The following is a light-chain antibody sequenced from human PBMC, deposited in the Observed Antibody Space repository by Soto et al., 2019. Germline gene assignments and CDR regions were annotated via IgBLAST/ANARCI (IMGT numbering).Light chain of an antibody. Sequence: DIQMTQSPSSLSASVVDRVTITWRAIQSISSYLNWYQQKPGKAPKRLIYAASSLQSGVPSRFSVSGSGTEFTLTISRLQTEDFATYDCLQHNSYTITFGQGTRLEIK. V-gene: IGKV1-17*01. J-gene: IGKJ5*01. CDR3: LQHNSYTIT. CDR1: QSISSY. CDR2: AAS.